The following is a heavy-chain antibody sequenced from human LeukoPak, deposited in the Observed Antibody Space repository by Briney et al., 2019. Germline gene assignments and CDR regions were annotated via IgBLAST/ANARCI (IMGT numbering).Heavy chain of an antibody. D-gene: IGHD6-13*01. CDR2: ISAYNGNT. CDR1: GYTFTSYG. J-gene: IGHJ4*02. Sequence: ASVKVSCKASGYTFTSYGISWVRQAPGQGLEWMGWISAYNGNTNYAQKLQGRVTMTTDTSTSTAYMELRSLRSDDTAVYYCARRVHSSSWYFSFDYWGQGTLVTVSS. V-gene: IGHV1-18*01. CDR3: ARRVHSSSWYFSFDY.